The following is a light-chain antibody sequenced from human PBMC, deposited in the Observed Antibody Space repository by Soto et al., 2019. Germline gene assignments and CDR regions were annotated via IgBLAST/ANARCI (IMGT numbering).Light chain of an antibody. CDR1: RTDVDGYDY. CDR2: DVY. J-gene: IGLJ1*01. V-gene: IGLV2-14*03. CDR3: TSYTSSTPFYV. Sequence: QSVLTPPASVSGSPGQSIAISCTGVRTDVDGYDYVSWYQQHPGQAPQLIIYDVYSRPSGVSHRFSGSKSGDTASLTISGLQAEDEADYYCTSYTSSTPFYVFGTGPKVTVL.